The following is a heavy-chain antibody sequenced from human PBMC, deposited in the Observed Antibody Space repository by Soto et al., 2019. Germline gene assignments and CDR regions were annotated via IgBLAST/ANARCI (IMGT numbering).Heavy chain of an antibody. J-gene: IGHJ6*02. D-gene: IGHD5-12*01. V-gene: IGHV5-10-1*01. Sequence: GESLKISCKGPGYSFAGYWITWVRQKPGKGLEWMGRIDPSDSQTYYSPSFRGHVTISVTKSITTVFLQWSSLRASDTAMYYCARLGYDGIFYGMDVWGQGTTVTVSS. CDR3: ARLGYDGIFYGMDV. CDR1: GYSFAGYW. CDR2: IDPSDSQT.